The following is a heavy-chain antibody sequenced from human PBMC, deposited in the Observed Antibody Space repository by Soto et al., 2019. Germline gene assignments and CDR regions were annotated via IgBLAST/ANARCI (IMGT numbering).Heavy chain of an antibody. CDR3: ARVRTTVTVYEDY. CDR1: GGSISSGDYY. J-gene: IGHJ4*02. D-gene: IGHD4-17*01. CDR2: IYYSGST. V-gene: IGHV4-30-4*01. Sequence: SETLSLTCTVSGGSISSGDYYWSWIRQPPGKGLEWIGYIYYSGSTYYNPSLKSRVTISVDTSKNQFSLKLSSVTAADTAVYYCARVRTTVTVYEDYWGQGTLVTVSS.